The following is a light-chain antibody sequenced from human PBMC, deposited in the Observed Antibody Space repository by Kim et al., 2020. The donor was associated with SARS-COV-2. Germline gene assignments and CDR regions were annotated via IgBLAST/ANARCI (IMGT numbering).Light chain of an antibody. J-gene: IGLJ1*01. CDR2: DNN. CDR1: SSNIGNNY. CDR3: GTWDDSLSAGV. Sequence: QSVLTQPPSVSAAPGQKVTISCSGSSSNIGNNYVSWYQQLPGTAPKLLMYDNNKRLSGIPDRFSGSKSGTSATLGITGLQTGDEADYYCGTWDDSLSAGVFGAGTWVTVL. V-gene: IGLV1-51*01.